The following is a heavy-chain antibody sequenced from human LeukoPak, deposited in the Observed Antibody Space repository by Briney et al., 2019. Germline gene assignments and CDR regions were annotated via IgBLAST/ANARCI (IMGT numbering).Heavy chain of an antibody. V-gene: IGHV4-34*01. CDR1: GGSFSGYY. CDR3: ASREYSYGPFGYGMDV. J-gene: IGHJ6*02. Sequence: SSETLSLTCAVYGGSFSGYYWSWIRQPPGKGLEWIGEINHSGSTNYNPSLKSRVTISVDPSKNQFSLKLSSVTAADTAVYYCASREYSYGPFGYGMDVWGQGTTVTVSS. D-gene: IGHD5-18*01. CDR2: INHSGST.